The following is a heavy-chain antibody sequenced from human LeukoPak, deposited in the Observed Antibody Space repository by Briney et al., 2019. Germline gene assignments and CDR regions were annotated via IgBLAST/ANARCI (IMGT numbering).Heavy chain of an antibody. Sequence: GRSLRLSCAASGFTFSSYAMHWVRQAPGKGLEWVAVISYDGSNKYYADSVKGRFTTSRDNSKNTLYLQMNSLRAEDTAVYYCAGSDYWGQGTLVTVSS. CDR2: ISYDGSNK. CDR3: AGSDY. V-gene: IGHV3-30*04. J-gene: IGHJ4*02. CDR1: GFTFSSYA.